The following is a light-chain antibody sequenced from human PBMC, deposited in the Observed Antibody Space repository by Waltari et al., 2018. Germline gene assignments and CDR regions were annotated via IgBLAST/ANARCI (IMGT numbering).Light chain of an antibody. CDR2: EVS. CDR3: SSYAGSINFYV. CDR1: RSDVRAYNS. V-gene: IGLV2-8*01. J-gene: IGLJ1*01. Sequence: QSALTQPPSASGSPGQSVTLSCTGTRSDVRAYNSASWYQHHPDKAPKLIIFEVSKRASGVPDRFSGSKSGNTASLTVSGLQADDEADYYCSSYAGSINFYVFGTGTKVSVL.